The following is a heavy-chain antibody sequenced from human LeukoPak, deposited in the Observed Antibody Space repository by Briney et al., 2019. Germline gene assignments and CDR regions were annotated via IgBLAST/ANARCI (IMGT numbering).Heavy chain of an antibody. Sequence: SGGSLRLSCAASGFTFSSYAMSWIRQPPGKGLEWIGEINHSGSTNYNPSLKSRVTISVDTSKNQFSLKLSSVTAADTAVYYCARGFLAPAAMPDYWGQGTLVTVSS. CDR1: GFTFSSYA. CDR3: ARGFLAPAAMPDY. J-gene: IGHJ4*02. CDR2: INHSGST. V-gene: IGHV4-34*01. D-gene: IGHD2-2*01.